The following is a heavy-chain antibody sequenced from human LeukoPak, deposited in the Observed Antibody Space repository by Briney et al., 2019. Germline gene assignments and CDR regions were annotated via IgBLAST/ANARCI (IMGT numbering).Heavy chain of an antibody. CDR1: GGSIRSDDYY. V-gene: IGHV4-30-4*08. CDR2: IHHSGRT. D-gene: IGHD3-22*01. CDR3: ARELGGYSDGYYFDY. Sequence: SETLSLTCTVSGGSIRSDDYYWSWIRQPPGKGLEWIGYIHHSGRTYYNPALNSRVTVSVDTSKNQFSLKLSSVTAADTAVYYCARELGGYSDGYYFDYWGQGTLVTVSS. J-gene: IGHJ4*02.